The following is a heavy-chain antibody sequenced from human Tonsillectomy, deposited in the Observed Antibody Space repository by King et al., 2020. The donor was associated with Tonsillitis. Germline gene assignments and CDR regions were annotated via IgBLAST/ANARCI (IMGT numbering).Heavy chain of an antibody. J-gene: IGHJ4*02. CDR2: IYWDDDK. D-gene: IGHD1-26*01. V-gene: IGHV2-5*02. CDR3: AHRRQGSGSYVADY. Sequence: TLKESGPTLVKPTQTLTLTCTFSGFSLSTSGVGVGWILQPPGKALEWLALIYWDDDKRYSPSLKTRLTITKDTSKNHVVLTMTNMGPVDTATYYCAHRRQGSGSYVADYWGQGTLVTVSS. CDR1: GFSLSTSGVG.